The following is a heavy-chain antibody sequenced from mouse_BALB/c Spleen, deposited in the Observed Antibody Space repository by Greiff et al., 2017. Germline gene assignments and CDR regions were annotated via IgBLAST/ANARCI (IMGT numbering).Heavy chain of an antibody. D-gene: IGHD2-4*01. Sequence: EVQLQQSGAELVRSGASVKLSCTASGFNIKDYYMHWVKQRPEQGLEWIGWIDPENGDTEYAPKFQGKATMTADTSSNTAYLQLSSLTSEDTAVYYCTMITTGGFAYWGQGTLVTVSA. CDR1: GFNIKDYY. V-gene: IGHV14-4*02. CDR2: IDPENGDT. J-gene: IGHJ3*01. CDR3: TMITTGGFAY.